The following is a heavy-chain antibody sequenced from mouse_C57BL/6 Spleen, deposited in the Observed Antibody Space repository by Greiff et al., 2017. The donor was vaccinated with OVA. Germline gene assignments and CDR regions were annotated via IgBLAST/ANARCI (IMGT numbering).Heavy chain of an antibody. Sequence: DVKLQESGPGLAKPSQTLSLTCSVTGYSITSDYWNWIRKFPGNKLEYMGYISYSGSTYYNPSLKSRISITRDTSKNQYYLQLNSVTTEDTATYYCARYRAYGSSLDYAMDYWGQGTSVTVSS. CDR3: ARYRAYGSSLDYAMDY. D-gene: IGHD1-1*01. J-gene: IGHJ4*01. CDR1: GYSITSDY. V-gene: IGHV3-8*01. CDR2: ISYSGST.